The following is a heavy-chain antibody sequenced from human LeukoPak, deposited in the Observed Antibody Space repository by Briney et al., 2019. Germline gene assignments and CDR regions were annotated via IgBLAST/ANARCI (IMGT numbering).Heavy chain of an antibody. CDR1: GGSISSYY. CDR3: ARAAIWSGYYGAHFDY. D-gene: IGHD3-3*01. V-gene: IGHV4-59*01. Sequence: SETLSLTCTVSGGSISSYYWSWIRQPQGRDWSGLGISITVGSTNYNPSLKSRVTISVDTSKNQFSLKLSSVTAADTAVYYCARAAIWSGYYGAHFDYWGQGTLVTVSS. CDR2: SITVGST. J-gene: IGHJ4*02.